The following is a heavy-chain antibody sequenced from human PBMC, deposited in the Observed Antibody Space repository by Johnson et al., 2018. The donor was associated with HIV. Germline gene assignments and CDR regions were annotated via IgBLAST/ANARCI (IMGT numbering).Heavy chain of an antibody. CDR2: ISSNGGST. Sequence: VQLVESGGGVVQPGGSLRLSCVASGFTFSSYAMSWVRQAPGKGLEYVSAISSNGGSTYYANSVKGRFTISRDNSKNTLYLQMGSLRAEYMAVYYCARAPGWFDAFDIWGQGTMVTVSS. J-gene: IGHJ3*02. D-gene: IGHD3-10*01. V-gene: IGHV3-64*01. CDR3: ARAPGWFDAFDI. CDR1: GFTFSSYA.